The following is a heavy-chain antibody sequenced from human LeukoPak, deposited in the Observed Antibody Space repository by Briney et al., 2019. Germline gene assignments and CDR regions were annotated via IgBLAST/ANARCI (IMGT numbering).Heavy chain of an antibody. CDR1: GYTFTTHY. D-gene: IGHD6-19*01. V-gene: IGHV1-46*01. J-gene: IGHJ4*02. Sequence: EASVKVSCKASGYTFTTHYIHWVRQAPGQGLEWMGIINPSDGGASYAQKFQGRLTMSRDTSTSTLYMELSSLRSDDTAVYYCARASIAVAGTYYFDYWGQGTLVTVSS. CDR2: INPSDGGA. CDR3: ARASIAVAGTYYFDY.